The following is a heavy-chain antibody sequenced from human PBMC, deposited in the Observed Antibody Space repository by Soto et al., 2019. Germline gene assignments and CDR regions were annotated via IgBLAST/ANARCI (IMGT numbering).Heavy chain of an antibody. Sequence: SETLSLTCTVSGGSISSSSYYWGWIRQPPGKGLEWIGSIYYSGSTYYNPSLKSRVTISVDTSKNQFSLKLTSVTAADTAVYYCARHRYDYGDYRVDYWGQGTLVTVSS. CDR3: ARHRYDYGDYRVDY. D-gene: IGHD4-17*01. CDR2: IYYSGST. CDR1: GGSISSSSYY. V-gene: IGHV4-39*01. J-gene: IGHJ4*02.